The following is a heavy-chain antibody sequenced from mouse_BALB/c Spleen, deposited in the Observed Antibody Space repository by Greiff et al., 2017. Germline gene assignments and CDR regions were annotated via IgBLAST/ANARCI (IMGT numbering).Heavy chain of an antibody. CDR2: IRNKANGYTT. CDR1: GFTFTDYY. D-gene: IGHD2-4*01. Sequence: EVMLVESGGGLVQPGGSLRLSCATSGFTFTDYYMSWVRQPPGKALEWLGFIRNKANGYTTEYSASVKGRFTISRDNSQSILYLQMNTLRAEDSATYYCARAYDYDAAMDYWGQGTTLTVSS. V-gene: IGHV7-3*02. J-gene: IGHJ2*01. CDR3: ARAYDYDAAMDY.